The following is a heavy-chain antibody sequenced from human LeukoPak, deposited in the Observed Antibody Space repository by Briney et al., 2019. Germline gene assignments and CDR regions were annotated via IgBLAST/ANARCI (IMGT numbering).Heavy chain of an antibody. D-gene: IGHD1-14*01. CDR3: AKISGYFNSNLDV. CDR2: MYRTGSV. J-gene: IGHJ6*04. Sequence: PSETLSLTCAVSGYSIRADYYWGWIRQPPGKGLEWIGCMYRTGSVYYSPSLRSRVTISSDTSKNHFSLSLTSVTAADSAVYYCAKISGYFNSNLDVWGDGTTVAVSS. CDR1: GYSIRADYY. V-gene: IGHV4-38-2*01.